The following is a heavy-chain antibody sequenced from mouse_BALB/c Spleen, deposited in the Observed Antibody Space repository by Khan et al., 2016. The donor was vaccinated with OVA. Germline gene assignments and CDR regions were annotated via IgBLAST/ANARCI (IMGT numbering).Heavy chain of an antibody. D-gene: IGHD2-13*01. CDR2: INTYTGEP. J-gene: IGHJ4*01. CDR3: ARTHYWSYVEVN. V-gene: IGHV9-3-1*01. CDR1: GKTFTNYG. Sequence: QIKLVQSGPELKKPGETVKISCKASGKTFTNYGMNWVKQAPGKGLKWMGWINTYTGEPTYADDFKGRFAFSLDASASTAYLKINDLKDEDTATYVGARTHYWSYVEVNWGQGTSVTVSS.